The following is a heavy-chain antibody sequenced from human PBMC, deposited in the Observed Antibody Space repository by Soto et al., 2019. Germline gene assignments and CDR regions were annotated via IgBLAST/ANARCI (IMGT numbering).Heavy chain of an antibody. CDR1: GGTFSPYT. D-gene: IGHD3-10*01. J-gene: IGHJ4*02. V-gene: IGHV1-69*08. CDR3: TRDWEINVSTWSFGGF. Sequence: QVQLVQSGAEVKKPGSSVKVSCKASGGTFSPYTINWVRQAPGQGLEWMGRIIPFHGVTNYAQKFQARVTIPADKSTRTAYMERRGLGLEDTAMYYCTRDWEINVSTWSFGGFWGRGTLGTVSS. CDR2: IIPFHGVT.